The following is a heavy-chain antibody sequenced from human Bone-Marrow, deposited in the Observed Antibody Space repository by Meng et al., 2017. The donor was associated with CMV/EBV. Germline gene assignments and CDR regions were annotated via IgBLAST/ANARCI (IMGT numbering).Heavy chain of an antibody. V-gene: IGHV1-2*02. CDR1: GDTCTGYY. D-gene: IGHD3-3*01. Sequence: ASVKVSCKASGDTCTGYYMHWVRQAPGQGLEWMGWINPNSGGTNYAKKCQGRVTMTRDTSISTAYMELRSLRSDDTAVYYCVKAPGRYYDFWSGFYGFGVDYWGQGTLVTVPQ. CDR3: VKAPGRYYDFWSGFYGFGVDY. J-gene: IGHJ4*02. CDR2: INPNSGGT.